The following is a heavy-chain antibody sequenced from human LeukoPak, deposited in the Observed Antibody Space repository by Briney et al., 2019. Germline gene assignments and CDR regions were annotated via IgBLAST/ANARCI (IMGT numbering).Heavy chain of an antibody. V-gene: IGHV3-21*01. D-gene: IGHD6-13*01. CDR1: GFIFSNYG. Sequence: GGSLRLSCAASGFIFSNYGMNWVRQAPGKGLEWVSSISSSSSYIYYADSVKGRFTISRDNAKNSLYLQMNSLRAEDTAVYYCARGASSSWATFDYWGQGTLVTVSS. J-gene: IGHJ4*02. CDR3: ARGASSSWATFDY. CDR2: ISSSSSYI.